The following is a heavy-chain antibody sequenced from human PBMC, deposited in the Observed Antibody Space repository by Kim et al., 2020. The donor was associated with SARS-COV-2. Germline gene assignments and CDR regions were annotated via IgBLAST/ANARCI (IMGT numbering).Heavy chain of an antibody. J-gene: IGHJ6*02. CDR1: GSTFSSYA. Sequence: SVKVSCKASGSTFSSYAISWVRQAPGQGLEWMGRITPILGIANYAQKFQGRVTITADKSTSTAYMELSSLRSEDTAVYYCARDQGYGVVITWDSYYGMDVWGQGTTVTVSS. V-gene: IGHV1-69*04. CDR2: ITPILGIA. CDR3: ARDQGYGVVITWDSYYGMDV. D-gene: IGHD3-3*01.